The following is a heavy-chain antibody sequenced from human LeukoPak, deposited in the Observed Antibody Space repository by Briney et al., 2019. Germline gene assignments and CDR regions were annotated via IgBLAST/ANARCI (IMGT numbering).Heavy chain of an antibody. CDR1: GFIISDYY. Sequence: GGSLKLSCAASGFIISDYYMSWIRQAPGKGLEWLSYSSTSGSTISYADSVKGRFTISRDNAKNSLYLQMNSLRAEDTAVYYCARESYYYGSGAYDPWGQGTLVTVSS. CDR2: SSTSGSTI. V-gene: IGHV3-11*01. D-gene: IGHD3-10*01. CDR3: ARESYYYGSGAYDP. J-gene: IGHJ5*02.